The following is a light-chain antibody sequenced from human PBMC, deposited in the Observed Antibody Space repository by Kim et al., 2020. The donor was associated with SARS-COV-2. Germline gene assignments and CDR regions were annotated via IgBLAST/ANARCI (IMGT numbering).Light chain of an antibody. J-gene: IGKJ1*01. V-gene: IGKV3-20*01. CDR1: QSVSSSY. CDR3: QQYGSSPWT. CDR2: GAS. Sequence: SPGESATLSCRASQSVSSSYLAWYQQKPGQAPRLVIYGASRRATGIPDRFSGSGSGTDFSLIISRLEPEDFAVYYCQQYGSSPWTFGQGTKVEIK.